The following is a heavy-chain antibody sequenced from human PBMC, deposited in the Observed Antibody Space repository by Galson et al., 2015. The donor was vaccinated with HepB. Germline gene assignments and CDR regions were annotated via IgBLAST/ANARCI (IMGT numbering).Heavy chain of an antibody. J-gene: IGHJ4*02. D-gene: IGHD2/OR15-2a*01. Sequence: SLRLSCAASGFTFSTYSMNWVRQAPGKGLEWVSSISSSSDYIYYADSVEGRFTISRDNAKNSLYLQMNSLRAEDTAVYYCARGPGLESDYWGQGTLVTVSS. V-gene: IGHV3-21*01. CDR2: ISSSSDYI. CDR1: GFTFSTYS. CDR3: ARGPGLESDY.